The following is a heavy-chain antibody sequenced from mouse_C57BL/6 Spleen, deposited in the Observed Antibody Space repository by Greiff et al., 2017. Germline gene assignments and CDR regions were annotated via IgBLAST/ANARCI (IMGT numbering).Heavy chain of an antibody. D-gene: IGHD1-1*01. CDR3: TSRYYYWFAY. CDR1: GFTFSSYA. CDR2: ISSGGDYI. V-gene: IGHV5S21*01. J-gene: IGHJ3*01. Sequence: EVKLVESGEGLVKPGGSLKLSCAASGFTFSSYAMSWVRQTPEKGLEWVAYISSGGDYIYYADTVKGRFTISRDNARNTLYLQMSSLKSEDTAMYYWTSRYYYWFAYWGQGTLVTVSA.